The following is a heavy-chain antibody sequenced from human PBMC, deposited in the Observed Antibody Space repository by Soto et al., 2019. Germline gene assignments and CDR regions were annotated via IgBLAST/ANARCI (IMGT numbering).Heavy chain of an antibody. Sequence: GGSLRLSCAASGFTFSSYAMHWVRQAPGKGLEWVAVISYDGSNKYYADSVKGRFTISRDNSKNTLYLQMNSLRAEDTAVYYCARDINWFDPWGQGTLVTVSS. CDR1: GFTFSSYA. CDR3: ARDINWFDP. CDR2: ISYDGSNK. J-gene: IGHJ5*02. V-gene: IGHV3-30-3*01.